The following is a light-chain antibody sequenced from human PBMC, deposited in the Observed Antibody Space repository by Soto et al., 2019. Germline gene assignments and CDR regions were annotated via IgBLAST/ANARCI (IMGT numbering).Light chain of an antibody. CDR1: SSDVGGYNY. V-gene: IGLV2-14*01. CDR3: SSYTGSSTHWV. Sequence: QSALTQPASVSGSPGQSITISCTGTSSDVGGYNYVSWYQQHPGKAPKIMIYEVSNRPSGVSNRFSGSKSGNTASLTISGLQAEDEADYYCSSYTGSSTHWVFGGGPQLTVL. CDR2: EVS. J-gene: IGLJ3*02.